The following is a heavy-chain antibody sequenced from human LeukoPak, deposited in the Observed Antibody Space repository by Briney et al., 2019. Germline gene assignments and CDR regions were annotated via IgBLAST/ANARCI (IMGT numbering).Heavy chain of an antibody. CDR2: MNPNSGNT. CDR3: ARGMRFGSSGYSLGYYYYGMDV. V-gene: IGHV1-8*01. CDR1: GYTFTSYD. J-gene: IGHJ6*02. Sequence: ASVTVSCKASGYTFTSYDINWVRQAPGQGLEWMGWMNPNSGNTGYAQKFQGRVTMTRNTSISTAYMELSSLRSEDTAVYYCARGMRFGSSGYSLGYYYYGMDVWGQGTTVTVSS. D-gene: IGHD3-22*01.